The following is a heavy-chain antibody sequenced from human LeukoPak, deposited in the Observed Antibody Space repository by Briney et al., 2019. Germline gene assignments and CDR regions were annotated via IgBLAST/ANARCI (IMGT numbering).Heavy chain of an antibody. CDR3: ASSSQVDV. J-gene: IGHJ6*02. CDR1: GLSFSSCE. CDR2: ISSSGSTI. V-gene: IGHV3-48*03. Sequence: GGSLRLSCAASGLSFSSCEMNWARQAPGKGLEWVSYISSSGSTIYYADSVKGRFTISRDNAKNSLFLQMDSLRAEDTAVYYCASSSQVDVWGQGTTVTVSS.